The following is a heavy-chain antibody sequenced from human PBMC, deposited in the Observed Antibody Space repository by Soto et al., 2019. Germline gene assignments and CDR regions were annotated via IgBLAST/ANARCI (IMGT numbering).Heavy chain of an antibody. CDR1: GFTFSSYA. V-gene: IGHV3-30-3*01. Sequence: TGGSLRLSCAASGFTFSSYAMHWVRQAPGKGLEWVAVISYDGSNKYHADSVKGRFTISRDNSKNTLYLQMNSLRAEDTAVYYCASPSIAARLTGDYFDYWGQGTLVTVSS. CDR3: ASPSIAARLTGDYFDY. J-gene: IGHJ4*02. D-gene: IGHD6-6*01. CDR2: ISYDGSNK.